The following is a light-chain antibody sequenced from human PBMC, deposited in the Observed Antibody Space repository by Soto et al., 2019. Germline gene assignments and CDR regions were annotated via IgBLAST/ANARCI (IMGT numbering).Light chain of an antibody. V-gene: IGLV2-14*03. J-gene: IGLJ2*01. Sequence: QSALTQPASVSGSPGQSITMSCTGTSSDVGGYNYVSWYQQHPGKAPKLMIYDVTNRPSGISNRFSGSKSGNTASLTISGLQAEDEADYYCSSYTSSRTVVFGGGTKLTVL. CDR1: SSDVGGYNY. CDR3: SSYTSSRTVV. CDR2: DVT.